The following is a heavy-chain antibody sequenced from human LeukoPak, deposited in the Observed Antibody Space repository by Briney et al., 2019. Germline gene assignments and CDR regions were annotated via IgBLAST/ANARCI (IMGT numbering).Heavy chain of an antibody. CDR1: GYTFTSYG. V-gene: IGHV1-18*01. CDR3: ARERTYYDFWSGYPKLDY. D-gene: IGHD3-3*01. CDR2: ISAYNGNT. J-gene: IGHJ4*02. Sequence: ASVKVSCKASGYTFTSYGISWVRQAPGQGLEWMGWISAYNGNTNCAQKLQGRVTMTTDTSTSTAYMELRSLRSDDTAVYYCARERTYYDFWSGYPKLDYWGQGTLVTVSS.